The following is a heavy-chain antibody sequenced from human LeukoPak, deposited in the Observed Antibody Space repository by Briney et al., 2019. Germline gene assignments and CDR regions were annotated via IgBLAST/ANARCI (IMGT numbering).Heavy chain of an antibody. Sequence: GGSLRLSCAASGFTFSTYALTWVRQAPGKGLEWVSTISASGGSTYYADSVKGRFTISRDNSKNTLYLQMNSLRAEDTAVYYCARDLLEEGPDYWGQGTLVTVSS. D-gene: IGHD1-1*01. V-gene: IGHV3-23*01. CDR3: ARDLLEEGPDY. CDR2: ISASGGST. CDR1: GFTFSTYA. J-gene: IGHJ4*02.